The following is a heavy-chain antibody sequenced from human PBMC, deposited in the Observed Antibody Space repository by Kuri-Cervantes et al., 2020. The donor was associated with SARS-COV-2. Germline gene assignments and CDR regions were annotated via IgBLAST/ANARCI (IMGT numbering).Heavy chain of an antibody. CDR2: ISYDGSNK. CDR3: ARAPRLGIRDGDAFDI. CDR1: GFTFSSYA. D-gene: IGHD7-27*01. J-gene: IGHJ3*02. V-gene: IGHV3-30*04. Sequence: GGSLRLSCAAPGFTFSSYAMHWVRQAPGKGLEWVAVISYDGSNKYYADSVKGRFTISRDNSKNTLYLPMNSLRAEDTAVYYCARAPRLGIRDGDAFDIWGQGTMVTVSS.